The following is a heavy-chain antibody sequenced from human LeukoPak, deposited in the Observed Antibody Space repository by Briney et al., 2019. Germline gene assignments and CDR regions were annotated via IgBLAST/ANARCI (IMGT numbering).Heavy chain of an antibody. CDR1: GGSISSDGLT. CDR3: ARDRVPIAAPGTGWFEP. J-gene: IGHJ5*02. CDR2: IYHSGST. D-gene: IGHD6-13*01. V-gene: IGHV4-30-2*01. Sequence: PSQTLSLTCAVSGGSISSDGLTWIWIRQPPGKGLEWIGYIYHSGSTYYNPSLKSPVTISVDRPKNQFSLKLSPVTAADTAVYYCARDRVPIAAPGTGWFEPWC.